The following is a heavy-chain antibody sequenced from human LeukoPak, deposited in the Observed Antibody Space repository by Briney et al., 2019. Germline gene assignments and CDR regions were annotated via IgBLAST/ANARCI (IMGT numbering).Heavy chain of an antibody. CDR3: ARAPLAYCGGDCYWYFDL. J-gene: IGHJ2*01. CDR1: GGCISRYY. CDR2: IYYSGST. V-gene: IGHV4-59*07. D-gene: IGHD2-21*01. Sequence: SDTLSLTCTVSGGCISRYYWSWIRQPPGKGREGIGYIYYSGSTNYNPSLKIRVTISVDTSKNQFYLNLSSVTAADTAVYYCARAPLAYCGGDCYWYFDLWGRGTLVTVSS.